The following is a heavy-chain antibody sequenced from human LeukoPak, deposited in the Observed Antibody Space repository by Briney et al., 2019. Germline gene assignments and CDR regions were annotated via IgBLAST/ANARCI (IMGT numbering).Heavy chain of an antibody. V-gene: IGHV3-30-3*01. CDR2: ISYDGSNK. J-gene: IGHJ4*02. CDR1: GFTFSSYA. D-gene: IGHD6-19*01. CDR3: AKDFVVTIRAVAQGYFDY. Sequence: GGSLRLSCAASGFTFSSYAMHWVRQAPGKGLEWVAVISYDGSNKYYADSVKGRFTISRDNSKNTLYLQMNSLRAEDTAVYYCAKDFVVTIRAVAQGYFDYWGQGTLVTVSS.